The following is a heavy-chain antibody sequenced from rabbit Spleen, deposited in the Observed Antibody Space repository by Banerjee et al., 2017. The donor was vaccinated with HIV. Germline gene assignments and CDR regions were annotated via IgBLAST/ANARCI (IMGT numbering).Heavy chain of an antibody. Sequence: QEQLEESGGGLVKPEGSLTLTCTASGFSFSSSYYMCWVRQAPGKGLEWIGYIDPLFGTTYYANWVNGRFTISRHNAQNTLSLQLTSLTAADTATYFCARGSGGWGGYFFLWGPGTLVTVS. CDR2: IDPLFGTT. D-gene: IGHD4-1*01. CDR3: ARGSGGWGGYFFL. J-gene: IGHJ4*01. V-gene: IGHV1S45*01. CDR1: GFSFSSSYY.